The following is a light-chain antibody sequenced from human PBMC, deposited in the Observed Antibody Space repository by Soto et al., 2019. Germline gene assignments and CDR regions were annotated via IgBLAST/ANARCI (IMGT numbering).Light chain of an antibody. CDR3: CSYAGSSTPYV. CDR2: EGS. Sequence: QSALTQPASVSGSPGQSITISCTGTNSDVGSYNLVSWYQQHPGKAPKLMIYEGSKRPSGVPNRFSGSKSGNTASLTISGLQAEDEADYYCCSYAGSSTPYVFGTGTKLTVL. J-gene: IGLJ1*01. V-gene: IGLV2-23*01. CDR1: NSDVGSYNL.